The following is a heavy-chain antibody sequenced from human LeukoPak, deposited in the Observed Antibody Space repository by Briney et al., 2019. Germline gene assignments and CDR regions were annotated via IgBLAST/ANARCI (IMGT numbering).Heavy chain of an antibody. J-gene: IGHJ6*02. CDR3: AKGLLRGPNTYHYGMDV. V-gene: IGHV3-11*06. D-gene: IGHD1-26*01. Sequence: PGGSLRLSCAASGFIFSDYYMSWIRQAPGKGLEWVSYISSSSSYTNYADSVKGRLTISRDNSKNTLYVQMNSVRVEDTAVYYCAKGLLRGPNTYHYGMDVWGQGTTVTVSS. CDR2: ISSSSSYT. CDR1: GFIFSDYY.